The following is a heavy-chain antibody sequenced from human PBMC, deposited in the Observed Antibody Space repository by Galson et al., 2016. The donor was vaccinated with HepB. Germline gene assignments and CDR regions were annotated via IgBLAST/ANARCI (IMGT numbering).Heavy chain of an antibody. V-gene: IGHV3-43*01. CDR1: GFTFPGYT. J-gene: IGHJ4*02. CDR2: VTWDAGST. Sequence: SLRLSCAASGFTFPGYTMHWVRQVPGKGLDWVSLVTWDAGSTFYAASVKGRFTISRDNSKFSLYLQMNSLRTEDTALYYCAAERNRLFDHWGQGTLVTVSS. CDR3: AAERNRLFDH. D-gene: IGHD1-14*01.